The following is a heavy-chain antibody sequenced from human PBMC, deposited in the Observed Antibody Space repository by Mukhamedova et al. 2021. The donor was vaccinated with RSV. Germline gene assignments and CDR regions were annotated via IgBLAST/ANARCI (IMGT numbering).Heavy chain of an antibody. Sequence: WIGYIYYSGSTNYNPSLKSRVTISVDTSKNQFSLKLSSVTAADTAVYYCARITYYDFWSEYYYGMDVWGQGTTVTV. CDR3: ARITYYDFWSEYYYGMDV. CDR2: IYYSGST. V-gene: IGHV4-59*01. J-gene: IGHJ6*02. D-gene: IGHD3-3*01.